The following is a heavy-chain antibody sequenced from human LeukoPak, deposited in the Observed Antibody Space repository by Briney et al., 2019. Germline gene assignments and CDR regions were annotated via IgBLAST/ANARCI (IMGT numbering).Heavy chain of an antibody. Sequence: GGSLRLSCAASGFTFSTYDMSWVRQAPGKGLEWVSSISSSSSYIFYADSVKGRFTISRDNAKNSLYLQMNSLRAEDTAVYYCARDTSSSWYNPHYFDYWGQGTLVTVSS. J-gene: IGHJ4*02. CDR2: ISSSSSYI. CDR3: ARDTSSSWYNPHYFDY. V-gene: IGHV3-21*01. CDR1: GFTFSTYD. D-gene: IGHD6-13*01.